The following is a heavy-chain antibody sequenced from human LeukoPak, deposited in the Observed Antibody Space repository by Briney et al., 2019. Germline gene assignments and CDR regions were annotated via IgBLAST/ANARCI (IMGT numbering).Heavy chain of an antibody. CDR1: GFTFSDYY. V-gene: IGHV3-11*01. Sequence: PGGSLRLSCAASGFTFSDYYMSWIRQAPGKGLEWVSYISSSGSTIYYADSVKGRFTISRDNAKNSLYLQMNSLRAEDTAEYYCARDQSSRPEWGYYFNYWGQGTLVTVSS. CDR2: ISSSGSTI. J-gene: IGHJ4*02. CDR3: ARDQSSRPEWGYYFNY. D-gene: IGHD6-13*01.